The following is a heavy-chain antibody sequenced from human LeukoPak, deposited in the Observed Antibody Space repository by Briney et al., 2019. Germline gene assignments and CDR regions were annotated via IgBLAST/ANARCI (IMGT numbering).Heavy chain of an antibody. D-gene: IGHD3-16*01. CDR2: IHSDGIGT. CDR1: GFSFSTSW. CDR3: ERDHYYDPDY. Sequence: GGSLRLSCAASGFSFSTSWMHWVRQAPGKGLVWVSRIHSDGIGTTYADSVKGRFTISRDNSKNTVDLQMNNLRAEDTAVYYCERDHYYDPDYWGQGTLVTVSS. V-gene: IGHV3-74*03. J-gene: IGHJ4*02.